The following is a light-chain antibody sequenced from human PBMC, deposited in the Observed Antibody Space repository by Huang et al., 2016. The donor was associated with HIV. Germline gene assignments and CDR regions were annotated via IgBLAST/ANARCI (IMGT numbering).Light chain of an antibody. CDR1: QSVSSSY. J-gene: IGKJ1*01. V-gene: IGKV3-20*01. CDR3: QQYGNSPQT. Sequence: DIVLTQSPGTLSLSPGKRATLSCRASQSVSSSYLAGYQQKPGQAPRLLIYGASSRATGIPDRFSGSGSGTDFTLTISRLEPEDFAVYYCQQYGNSPQTFGQGTKVEIK. CDR2: GAS.